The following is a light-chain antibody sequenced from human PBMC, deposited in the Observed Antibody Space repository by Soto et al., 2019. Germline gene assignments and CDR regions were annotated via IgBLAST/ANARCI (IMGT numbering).Light chain of an antibody. Sequence: QSALTQPASVSGSAGQTVIISCTGTSSDIGGSHSVSWYQQHPGRAPKLILFDVNTRPSKIPDRFSGSKSDNTASLTISSLQADDEADYYCSLYSTSTTLVVFGGGTKLTVL. V-gene: IGLV2-14*03. CDR1: SSDIGGSHS. J-gene: IGLJ2*01. CDR3: SLYSTSTTLVV. CDR2: DVN.